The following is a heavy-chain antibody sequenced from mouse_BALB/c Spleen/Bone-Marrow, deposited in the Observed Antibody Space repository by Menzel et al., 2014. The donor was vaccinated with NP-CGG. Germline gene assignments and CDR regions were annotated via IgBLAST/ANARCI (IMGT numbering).Heavy chain of an antibody. CDR1: GYSFTDYN. V-gene: IGHV1S135*01. Sequence: VQLQQPGPELVKPGASVKVSCKASGYSFTDYNMYWVKQSHGKSLEWIGYIGPYNGGTTYNQKCKGKATLTADKSSSTAFMHLNSLASEDSSVYYCTREHGWYFDVWGAGTTVTVSS. CDR3: TREHGWYFDV. J-gene: IGHJ1*01. CDR2: IGPYNGGT.